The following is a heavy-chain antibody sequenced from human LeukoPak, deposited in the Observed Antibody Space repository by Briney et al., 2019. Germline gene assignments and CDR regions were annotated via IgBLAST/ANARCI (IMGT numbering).Heavy chain of an antibody. J-gene: IGHJ4*02. CDR3: AKRSAESSGYFNY. CDR2: ITGSGAFT. D-gene: IGHD6-19*01. Sequence: GGSLRLSCAASGFTFIKYSMTWVRQAPGKGLEWVSAITGSGAFTDYADSVKGRSTISRDNSKNTLYLQMNSLRAEDTAVYYCAKRSAESSGYFNYWGQGILVTVSS. CDR1: GFTFIKYS. V-gene: IGHV3-23*01.